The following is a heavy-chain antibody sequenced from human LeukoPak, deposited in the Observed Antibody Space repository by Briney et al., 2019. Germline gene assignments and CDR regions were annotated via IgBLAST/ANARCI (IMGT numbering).Heavy chain of an antibody. CDR3: ARVPVLRFLEWSIMYYYYMDV. CDR1: GCTFSRYA. Sequence: ASVKVSCKASGCTFSRYAISWVRQAPGQGLAWMGGIIPIFGTANYAQKFQGRVTITADKSTSTAYMELSSLRSDDTAVYYCARVPVLRFLEWSIMYYYYMDVWGKGTTVTVSS. D-gene: IGHD3-3*01. J-gene: IGHJ6*03. CDR2: IIPIFGTA. V-gene: IGHV1-69*06.